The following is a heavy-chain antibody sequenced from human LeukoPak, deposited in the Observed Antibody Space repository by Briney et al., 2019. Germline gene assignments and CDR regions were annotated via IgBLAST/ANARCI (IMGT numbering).Heavy chain of an antibody. CDR1: GGSIGSYY. CDR2: IYYSGST. J-gene: IGHJ4*02. V-gene: IGHV4-59*01. Sequence: SETLSLTCTVSGGSIGSYYWNWIRQPPGKGLEWIGYIYYSGSTNYNPSLKSRVTISVDTSKNQFSLKLSSVTAADTAVYYCARDPSGYFNYWGQGTLATVSS. D-gene: IGHD3-22*01. CDR3: ARDPSGYFNY.